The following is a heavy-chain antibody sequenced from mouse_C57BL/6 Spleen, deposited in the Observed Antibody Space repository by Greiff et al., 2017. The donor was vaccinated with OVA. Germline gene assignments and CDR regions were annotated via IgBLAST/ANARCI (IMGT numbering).Heavy chain of an antibody. J-gene: IGHJ1*03. CDR2: IYPRSGNT. CDR3: ARFSYGNYGYFDV. CDR1: GYTFTSYG. Sequence: QVHVKQSGAELARPGASVKLSCKASGYTFTSYGISWVKQRTGQGLEWIGEIYPRSGNTYYNEKFKGKATLTADKSSSTAYMELRSLTSEDSAVYFCARFSYGNYGYFDVWGTGTTVTVSS. D-gene: IGHD2-1*01. V-gene: IGHV1-81*01.